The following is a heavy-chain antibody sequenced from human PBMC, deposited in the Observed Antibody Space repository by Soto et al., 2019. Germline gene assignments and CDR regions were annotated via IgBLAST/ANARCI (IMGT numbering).Heavy chain of an antibody. CDR2: FDPEDGET. CDR1: GYTSTEVS. V-gene: IGHV1-24*01. D-gene: IGHD7-27*01. Sequence: ASVKVSCKDSGYTSTEVSMHWERQQPRKGLEWMGGFDPEDGETIYAQKFQGRVTMTEDRSTDTAYMELRSQRSGERAVYYCETNGPNWGSYWFDLWGQGTLVTVSS. CDR3: ETNGPNWGSYWFDL. J-gene: IGHJ5*01.